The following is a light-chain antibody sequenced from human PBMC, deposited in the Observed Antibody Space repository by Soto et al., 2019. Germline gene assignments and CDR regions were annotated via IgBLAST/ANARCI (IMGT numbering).Light chain of an antibody. J-gene: IGLJ7*01. CDR2: DVS. V-gene: IGLV2-14*03. Sequence: QSALTQPPSVSGSPGQSITIACTGTNSDIGRNNYVSWYQHHPGKAPKLIIFDVSNRPSGVSNRFSGSKSGSTASLTISGLQAADEAYYYCRSYTNSRVVFGGGTQLTVL. CDR3: RSYTNSRVV. CDR1: NSDIGRNNY.